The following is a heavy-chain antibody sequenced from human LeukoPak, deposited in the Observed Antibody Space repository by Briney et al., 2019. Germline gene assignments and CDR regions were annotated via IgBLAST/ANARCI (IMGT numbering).Heavy chain of an antibody. V-gene: IGHV3-23*01. CDR3: AKDDDFWSGCFDY. CDR2: ISGSGGST. CDR1: GFTFSSYA. Sequence: GGSLRLSCAASGFTFSSYAMSWGRQAPRKGLEWVSGISGSGGSTYYADSVRGRFTISRDNSKNTLYLQMNSLRAEDTAIYYCAKDDDFWSGCFDYWGQGTLVTVSS. D-gene: IGHD3-3*01. J-gene: IGHJ4*02.